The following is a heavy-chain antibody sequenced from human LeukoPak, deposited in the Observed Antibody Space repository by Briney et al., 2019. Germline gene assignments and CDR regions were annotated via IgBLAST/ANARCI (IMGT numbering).Heavy chain of an antibody. CDR3: VRRRNVDTAMVYDY. D-gene: IGHD5-18*01. Sequence: SETLSLTCTVSGGSISSSSYYWGWIRQPPGKGLEWIGSIYYSGSTYYNPSLKSRVTISVDTSKNQFSLKLSSVTAADTAVYYCVRRRNVDTAMVYDYWGQGTLVTVSS. J-gene: IGHJ4*02. V-gene: IGHV4-39*07. CDR2: IYYSGST. CDR1: GGSISSSSYY.